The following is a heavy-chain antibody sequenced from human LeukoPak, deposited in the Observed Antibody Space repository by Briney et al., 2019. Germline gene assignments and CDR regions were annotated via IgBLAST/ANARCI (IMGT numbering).Heavy chain of an antibody. Sequence: PSETLSLTCTVSGGSISSYYWSWIRQPPGKGLEWIGYIYYSGSTNYNPSLESRVTISVDPSKSQFSLKLASVSAADTAVYYCARGGSSSSLNHFDCWGQGTLVTVSS. D-gene: IGHD6-13*01. V-gene: IGHV4-59*01. CDR1: GGSISSYY. J-gene: IGHJ4*02. CDR2: IYYSGST. CDR3: ARGGSSSSLNHFDC.